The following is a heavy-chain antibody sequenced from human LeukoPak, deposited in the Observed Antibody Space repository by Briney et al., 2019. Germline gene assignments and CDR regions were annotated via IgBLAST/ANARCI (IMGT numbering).Heavy chain of an antibody. D-gene: IGHD4-11*01. CDR3: VRDDPSNSASYTLDY. J-gene: IGHJ4*02. CDR2: ISTRSGTI. Sequence: GGSLRLSCAASAFTFSSYSMNWVRQAPGRGLEWVSYISTRSGTIHYADSVKGRFTISRDNAKNSLYLQMNSLRAEDTAVYYCVRDDPSNSASYTLDYWGQGTLVTVSS. CDR1: AFTFSSYS. V-gene: IGHV3-48*01.